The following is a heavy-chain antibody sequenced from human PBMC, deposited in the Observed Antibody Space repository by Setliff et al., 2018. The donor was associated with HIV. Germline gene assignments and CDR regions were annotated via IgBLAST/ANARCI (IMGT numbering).Heavy chain of an antibody. CDR1: GYSISSGYY. V-gene: IGHV4-38-2*01. J-gene: IGHJ4*02. CDR2: IYTSGST. Sequence: SETLSLTCAVSGYSISSGYYWGWIRQPPGKGLEWIGRIYTSGSTNYNPSLKSRVTMSVGTSKNQFSLKLRSVTAADTAVYYCARRKLAYPGAHFDFWGQGTLVTVSS. CDR3: ARRKLAYPGAHFDF.